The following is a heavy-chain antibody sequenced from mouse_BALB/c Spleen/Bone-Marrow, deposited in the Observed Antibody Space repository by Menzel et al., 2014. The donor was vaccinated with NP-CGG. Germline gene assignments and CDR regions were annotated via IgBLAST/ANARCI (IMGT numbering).Heavy chain of an antibody. V-gene: IGHV7-3*02. Sequence: EVQRVESGGGLAQPGGSLRLSCATSGFTFTDYYMSWVRQPPGKALEWLGFSRNKANGYTTEYSASVKGRFTISRDNSQSILYLQMNTLRAEDSATYYCARDINYDIYWYFDVWGAGTTVPASS. D-gene: IGHD2-4*01. CDR2: SRNKANGYTT. CDR1: GFTFTDYY. J-gene: IGHJ1*01. CDR3: ARDINYDIYWYFDV.